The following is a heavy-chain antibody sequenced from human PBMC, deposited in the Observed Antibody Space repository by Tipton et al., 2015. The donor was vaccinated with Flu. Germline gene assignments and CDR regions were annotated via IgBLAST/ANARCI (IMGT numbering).Heavy chain of an antibody. CDR1: GGSISSYY. Sequence: TLSLTCTVSGGSISSYYWSWIRQPPGKGLEWIGYIYYSGSTNYNPSLKSRVTISVDTSKNQFSLKLSSVTAVDTAVYYCAREGGSCCFVDAFDILGQGTMVTVSS. D-gene: IGHD1-26*01. CDR2: IYYSGST. V-gene: IGHV4-59*01. CDR3: AREGGSCCFVDAFDI. J-gene: IGHJ3*02.